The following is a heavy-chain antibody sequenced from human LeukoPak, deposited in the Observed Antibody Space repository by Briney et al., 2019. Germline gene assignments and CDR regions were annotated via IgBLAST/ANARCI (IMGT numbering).Heavy chain of an antibody. CDR3: TTEGQQMESSGFDY. V-gene: IGHV3-15*04. CDR1: GFTFSSYA. J-gene: IGHJ4*02. D-gene: IGHD6-13*01. CDR2: IASRPAGGAI. Sequence: GGSLRLSCAASGFTFSSYAMSWVRQAPGEGLEWVGRIASRPAGGAIDYADSVRGRLTISRDDSKNTLYLQMNSLKTEDTAVYYCTTEGQQMESSGFDYWGQGTPVTVSS.